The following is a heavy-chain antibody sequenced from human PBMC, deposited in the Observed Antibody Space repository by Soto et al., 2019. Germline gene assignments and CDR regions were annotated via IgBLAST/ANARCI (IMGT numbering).Heavy chain of an antibody. CDR2: IYYSGST. J-gene: IGHJ4*02. V-gene: IGHV4-59*01. Sequence: SETLSLTCTVSGGSISSYYWSWIRQPPGKGLEWIGYIYYSGSTNYNPSLKSRVTISVDTSKNQFSLKLSSVTAADTAVYYCARVEGALYYFDYWGQGTLVTVSS. D-gene: IGHD1-26*01. CDR3: ARVEGALYYFDY. CDR1: GGSISSYY.